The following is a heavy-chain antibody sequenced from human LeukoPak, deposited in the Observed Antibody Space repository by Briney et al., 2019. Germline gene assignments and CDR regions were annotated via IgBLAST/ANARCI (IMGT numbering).Heavy chain of an antibody. CDR2: INPSGGST. D-gene: IGHD5-24*01. V-gene: IGHV1-46*01. CDR3: ARVGGAGYNLLVFDY. J-gene: IGHJ4*02. CDR1: GYTFTSYY. Sequence: EASVKVSCKASGYTFTSYYMHWVRQAPGQGLEWMGIINPSGGSTSYAQKFQGRVTMTRDTSTSAVYMELSSLRSEDTAVYYCARVGGAGYNLLVFDYWGQGTLVTVSS.